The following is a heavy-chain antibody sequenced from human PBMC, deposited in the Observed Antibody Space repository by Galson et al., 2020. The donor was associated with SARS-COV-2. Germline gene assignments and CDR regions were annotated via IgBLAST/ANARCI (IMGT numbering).Heavy chain of an antibody. V-gene: IGHV1-2*02. D-gene: IGHD6-19*01. CDR1: GYTFTGYY. CDR3: ARDWRPPYSSGWSDFDY. CDR2: INPNSGGT. J-gene: IGHJ4*02. Sequence: ASVKVSCKASGYTFTGYYMHWVRQAPGQGLEWMGWINPNSGGTNYAQKFQGRVTMTRDTSISTAYMELSRLRSDDTAVYYCARDWRPPYSSGWSDFDYWGQGTLVTVSS.